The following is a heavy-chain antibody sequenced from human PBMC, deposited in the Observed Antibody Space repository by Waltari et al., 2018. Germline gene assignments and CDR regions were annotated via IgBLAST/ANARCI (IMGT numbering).Heavy chain of an antibody. V-gene: IGHV1-18*01. J-gene: IGHJ4*02. Sequence: QVQLVQSGAEVKKPGASVKVSCKASGYTFTSYGISWVRQAPGQGLEWMGWVSTYNGNTNYAQKFQGRVTITADTSTDTAYMELSSLRSEDTAVYYCATPRNSSWYGYWGQGTLVTVSS. D-gene: IGHD6-13*01. CDR2: VSTYNGNT. CDR1: GYTFTSYG. CDR3: ATPRNSSWYGY.